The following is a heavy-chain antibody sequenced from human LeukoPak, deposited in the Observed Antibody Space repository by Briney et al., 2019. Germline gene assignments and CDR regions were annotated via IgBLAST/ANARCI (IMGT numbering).Heavy chain of an antibody. CDR3: AREDNYYDSSTIDY. CDR2: INQNGSEK. J-gene: IGHJ4*02. D-gene: IGHD3-22*01. V-gene: IGHV3-7*01. CDR1: GFTFSSYW. Sequence: PGGSLRLSCAASGFTFSSYWLSWLRQAPGKGLEWVANINQNGSEKYYADSVKGRFTTSRDDPKNSLYLQMNSLRAEDTAIYYCAREDNYYDSSTIDYWGQGTLVTVSS.